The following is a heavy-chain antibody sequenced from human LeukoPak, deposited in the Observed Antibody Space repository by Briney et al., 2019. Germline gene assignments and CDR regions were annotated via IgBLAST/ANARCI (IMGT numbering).Heavy chain of an antibody. J-gene: IGHJ4*02. D-gene: IGHD6-13*01. CDR1: GFTFSSYA. CDR3: ARGNTAAAGTLGY. Sequence: GGSLRLSCAASGFTFSSYAMSWVRQAPGKGLEWVSAISGSGGSTYYADSVKGRFTISRDNSKNTLYLQMNSLRAEDTAVFSCARGNTAAAGTLGYWGQGTLVTVSS. CDR2: ISGSGGST. V-gene: IGHV3-23*01.